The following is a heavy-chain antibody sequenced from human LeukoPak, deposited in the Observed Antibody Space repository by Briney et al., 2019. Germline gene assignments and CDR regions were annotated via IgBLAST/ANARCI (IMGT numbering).Heavy chain of an antibody. Sequence: ASVKVSCKASGYTFTDYYMHWVRQAPGQGLEWMGWINPNSGGTNYAQKFQGRVTMTRDTSISTAYMELSRLRSDDTAVYYCAVDYCSSTSCYPNWFDPWGQGTLVTVSS. CDR2: INPNSGGT. D-gene: IGHD2-2*01. CDR3: AVDYCSSTSCYPNWFDP. CDR1: GYTFTDYY. J-gene: IGHJ5*02. V-gene: IGHV1-2*02.